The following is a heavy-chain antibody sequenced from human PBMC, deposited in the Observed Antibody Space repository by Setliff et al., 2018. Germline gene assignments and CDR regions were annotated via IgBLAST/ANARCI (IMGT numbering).Heavy chain of an antibody. CDR3: AREPTSSGWYGGDAFDI. CDR1: GFSVSSNY. V-gene: IGHV3-53*01. Sequence: SCAASGFSVSSNYMSWVRRAPGKGLEWVSIIYSGDDTYYADSVKGRFTISRDNSKNTMYLQMRSLRVADTAVYYCAREPTSSGWYGGDAFDIWGQGTMVTVSS. J-gene: IGHJ3*02. CDR2: IYSGDDT. D-gene: IGHD6-19*01.